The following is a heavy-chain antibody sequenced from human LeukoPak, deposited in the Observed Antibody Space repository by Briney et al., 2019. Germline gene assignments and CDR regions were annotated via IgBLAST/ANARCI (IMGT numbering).Heavy chain of an antibody. V-gene: IGHV3-23*01. CDR1: GFTFSNYA. Sequence: GGSLRLSCAASGFTFSNYAMSWVRQAPGKGLEWVSAFAGIGGSTYYADSVKGRLTISRANSKNTLYLQMNSLRPEDTAVYYCARDRGHDLWSGSDYWGQGTLVTVSS. CDR3: ARDRGHDLWSGSDY. CDR2: FAGIGGST. J-gene: IGHJ4*02. D-gene: IGHD3-3*01.